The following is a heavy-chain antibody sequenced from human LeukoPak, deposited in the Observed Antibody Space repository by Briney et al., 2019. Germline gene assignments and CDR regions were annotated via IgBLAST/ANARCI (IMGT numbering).Heavy chain of an antibody. D-gene: IGHD6-19*01. CDR1: GFTFDDYA. CDR3: ARRAIAVAGNDAFDI. CDR2: ISWNSGSI. V-gene: IGHV3-9*01. J-gene: IGHJ3*02. Sequence: GRSLRLSCAASGFTFDDYAMHWVRQAPGKGLEWVSGISWNSGSIGYADSVKGRFTISRDNAKNSLYLQMNSLRAEDTAVYYCARRAIAVAGNDAFDIWGQGTMVTVSS.